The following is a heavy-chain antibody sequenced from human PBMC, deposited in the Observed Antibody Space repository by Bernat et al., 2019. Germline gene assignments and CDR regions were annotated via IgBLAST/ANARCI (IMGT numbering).Heavy chain of an antibody. Sequence: EVQLVESGGGLVKPGGSLRLSCAASGFTFSNAWVSWVRQAPGKGLEWVGRIKSKTDGGTTDYAAPVKGRFTISRDDSKNTLYLQMNSLKTEDTAVYYCTTDYRYDSSGYYTSFDYWGQGTLVTVSS. V-gene: IGHV3-15*01. J-gene: IGHJ4*02. CDR1: GFTFSNAW. D-gene: IGHD3-22*01. CDR3: TTDYRYDSSGYYTSFDY. CDR2: IKSKTDGGTT.